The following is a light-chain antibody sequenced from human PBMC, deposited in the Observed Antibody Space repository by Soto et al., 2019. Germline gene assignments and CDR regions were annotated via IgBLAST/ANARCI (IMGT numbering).Light chain of an antibody. CDR2: DAS. CDR3: QQSYKIPPT. V-gene: IGKV1-5*01. CDR1: QSISNW. J-gene: IGKJ2*01. Sequence: DIQMTHSPSTLSASIGDRVTITFRSSQSISNWLAWLQQKPGKAPKVLIFDASNWGSGVPSRFSGSGSGTEFTLTISSLQPGDFASYYCQQSYKIPPTFGQGTKVDIK.